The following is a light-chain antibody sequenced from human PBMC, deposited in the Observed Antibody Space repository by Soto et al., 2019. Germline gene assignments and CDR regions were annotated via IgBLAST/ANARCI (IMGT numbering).Light chain of an antibody. J-gene: IGKJ2*01. CDR2: AAS. CDR3: LQDYNFPYT. Sequence: AIQMTQSPSSLSASVGDRVTITCRASQDIKNHLAWYQQKPGKAPKLLIFAASSLQSGVSSRFSGSGSGTDFTLTVSSLQPEDFATYYCLQDYNFPYTFGQGTKLEIK. CDR1: QDIKNH. V-gene: IGKV1-6*01.